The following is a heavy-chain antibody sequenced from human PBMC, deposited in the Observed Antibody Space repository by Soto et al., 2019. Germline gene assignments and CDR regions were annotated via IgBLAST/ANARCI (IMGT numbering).Heavy chain of an antibody. D-gene: IGHD5-12*01. J-gene: IGHJ6*02. CDR1: GYTFTSYD. Sequence: VASVKVSCKASGYTFTSYDINWVRQATGQGLEWMGWMNPNSGNTGYAQKFQGRVTMTRNTSISTAYMELSSLRSEDTAVYYCASSIEMATIRTAFHYYYYGMDVWGQGTTVTVSS. CDR3: ASSIEMATIRTAFHYYYYGMDV. V-gene: IGHV1-8*01. CDR2: MNPNSGNT.